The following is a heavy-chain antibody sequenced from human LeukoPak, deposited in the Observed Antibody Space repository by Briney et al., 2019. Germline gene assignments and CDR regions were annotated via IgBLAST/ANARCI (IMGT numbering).Heavy chain of an antibody. J-gene: IGHJ3*02. CDR1: GYTFTSYW. CDR2: IYPGDSDT. Sequence: GGSLQISRQGSGYTFTSYWIGGVRQIPGKGLEWMGIIYPGDSDTRYSPSFQGQVTISADKSISTAYLQWSSLKASDTAMYYCARMYYYDSSGYSWDAFDIWGQGTMVTVSS. V-gene: IGHV5-51*01. D-gene: IGHD3-22*01. CDR3: ARMYYYDSSGYSWDAFDI.